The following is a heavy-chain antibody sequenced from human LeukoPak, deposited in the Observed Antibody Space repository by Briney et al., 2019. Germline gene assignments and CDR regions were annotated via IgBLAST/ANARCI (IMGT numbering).Heavy chain of an antibody. V-gene: IGHV1-3*01. CDR1: GYTFTSYA. CDR2: INAGNGNT. D-gene: IGHD3-3*01. CDR3: ARDRGYYDFWSGYYNWFDP. J-gene: IGHJ5*02. Sequence: ASVKVSCKASGYTFTSYAMHWVRQAPGQRLEWMGWINAGNGNTKYSQKFQGRVTITRDTSTSTAYMELRSLRSDDTAVYYCARDRGYYDFWSGYYNWFDPWGQGTLVTVSS.